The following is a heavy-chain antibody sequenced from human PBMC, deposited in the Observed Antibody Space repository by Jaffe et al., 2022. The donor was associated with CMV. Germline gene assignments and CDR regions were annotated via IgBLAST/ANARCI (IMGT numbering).Heavy chain of an antibody. D-gene: IGHD3-3*02. CDR3: AMGLGAYRHVAFGN. CDR1: GFNFRYFA. V-gene: IGHV3-9*01. CDR2: ISFNGDDI. Sequence: EVQLVESGGGLVQPGRSLRLSCATSGFNFRYFAMHWVRQVPGKGLQCVSSISFNGDDITYADSVKGRFTIFRDNAQNSLYLQMNNLRREDTALYFCAMGLGAYRHVAFGNWGQGTMVTVSS. J-gene: IGHJ3*01.